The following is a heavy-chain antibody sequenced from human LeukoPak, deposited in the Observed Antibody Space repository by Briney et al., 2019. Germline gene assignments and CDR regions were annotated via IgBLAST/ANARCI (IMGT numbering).Heavy chain of an antibody. V-gene: IGHV4-39*01. CDR2: SYYSGST. CDR1: GGSINSTNYY. CDR3: ARHDCSGYYRPLDY. Sequence: SETLSLTCTVSGGSINSTNYYWGWIRQPPGKGLEWIGSSYYSGSTYYNPSLRSRVTISVDTSKNQFSLKLTSVTAADTAVYYCARHDCSGYYRPLDYWGQGTLVTVSS. J-gene: IGHJ4*02. D-gene: IGHD3-22*01.